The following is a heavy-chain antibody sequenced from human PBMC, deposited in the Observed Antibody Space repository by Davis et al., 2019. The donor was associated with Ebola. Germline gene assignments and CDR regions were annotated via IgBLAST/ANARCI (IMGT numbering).Heavy chain of an antibody. V-gene: IGHV3-74*01. CDR3: AREGGYCSGGSCYSSGWFDP. Sequence: GESLKISCAASGFTFSSYWMHWVRQAPGKGLVWVSRINSDGSSTSYADSVKGRFTISRDNAKSTLYLQMNSLRAEDTAVYYCAREGGYCSGGSCYSSGWFDPWGQGTLVTVSS. J-gene: IGHJ5*02. CDR2: INSDGSST. CDR1: GFTFSSYW. D-gene: IGHD2-15*01.